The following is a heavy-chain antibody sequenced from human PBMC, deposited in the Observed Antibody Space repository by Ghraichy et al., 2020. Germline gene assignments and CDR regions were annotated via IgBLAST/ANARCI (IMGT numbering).Heavy chain of an antibody. CDR3: ARDRVDTYGLNPRYYFGLDG. V-gene: IGHV3-33*01. CDR2: ICYDGSNQ. Sequence: GGSLRLSCAVSGFTFGTYGMHWVRQAPGKGLEWVSLICYDGSNQYYADSVKGRFTISRDNSNNTLYLEMNSLRAEDTAVYYCARDRVDTYGLNPRYYFGLDGWRPGKTVTVYS. D-gene: IGHD5-18*01. CDR1: GFTFGTYG. J-gene: IGHJ6*02.